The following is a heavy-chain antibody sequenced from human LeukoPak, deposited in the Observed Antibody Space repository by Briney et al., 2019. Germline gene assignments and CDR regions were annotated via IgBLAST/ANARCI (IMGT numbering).Heavy chain of an antibody. V-gene: IGHV4-34*01. CDR1: GGSFSGYY. CDR2: INHSGST. CDR3: ARGSSLGYCSGGSCYGVHDY. D-gene: IGHD2-15*01. J-gene: IGHJ4*02. Sequence: SETLSLTCAVYGGSFSGYYWSWIRQPPGKGLEWIGGINHSGSTNYNPSLKSRVTISVDTSKNQFSLKLSSVTAADTAVYYCARGSSLGYCSGGSCYGVHDYWGQGTLVTVSS.